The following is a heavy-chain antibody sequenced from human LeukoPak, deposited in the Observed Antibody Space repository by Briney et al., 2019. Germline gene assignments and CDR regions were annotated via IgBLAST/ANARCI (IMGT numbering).Heavy chain of an antibody. CDR2: ISSSGSTI. Sequence: PGGSLTLSCAASGFTFSSYEMNWVRQAPGKGLEWVSYISSSGSTIYYADSVKGRFTISRDNAKNSLYLQMNSLSAEDTAVYYCARADYSNYIYYFDYWGQGTLVTVSS. CDR1: GFTFSSYE. D-gene: IGHD4-11*01. CDR3: ARADYSNYIYYFDY. V-gene: IGHV3-48*03. J-gene: IGHJ4*02.